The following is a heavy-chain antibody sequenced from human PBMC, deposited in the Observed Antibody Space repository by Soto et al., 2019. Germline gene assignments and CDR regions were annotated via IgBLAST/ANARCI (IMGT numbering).Heavy chain of an antibody. CDR3: AASIFYYGMDV. CDR2: IYPGDSDT. CDR1: GYSFTNYW. V-gene: IGHV5-51*01. J-gene: IGHJ6*02. Sequence: GESLKISCKGSGYSFTNYWIGWVRQMPGKGLEWMGIIYPGDSDTRYSPSFQGQVTISADKSITTTYLQWSSLKASDTAIYYCAASIFYYGMDVWGQGTTVTVSS.